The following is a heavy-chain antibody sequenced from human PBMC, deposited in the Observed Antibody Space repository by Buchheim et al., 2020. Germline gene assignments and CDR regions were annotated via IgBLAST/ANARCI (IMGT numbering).Heavy chain of an antibody. CDR1: GFTFSSYW. D-gene: IGHD6-19*01. V-gene: IGHV3-74*01. Sequence: EEQLVASGGGLVQPGGSLRLSCAASGFTFSSYWMHWVRQVPGKRPVWVSRIDTGSSTIYADSVKGRFTISRDSAKNTLYLQMNSLRAEDTAAYYCVRSSGWPGYWGQGTL. J-gene: IGHJ4*02. CDR2: IDTGSST. CDR3: VRSSGWPGY.